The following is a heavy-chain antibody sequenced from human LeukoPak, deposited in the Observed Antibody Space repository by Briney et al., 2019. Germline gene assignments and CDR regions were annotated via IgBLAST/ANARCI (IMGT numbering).Heavy chain of an antibody. CDR2: ISSSGSTI. J-gene: IGHJ4*02. V-gene: IGHV3-11*01. Sequence: KPGGSLRLSCAASGFTFSDYYMSWIRQAPGKGLEWVSYISSSGSTIYYADSVKGRFTISRDNAKNSLYLQMNSLRVEDTAVYYCATRYSYGQPEFAYWGQGTLVTVSS. D-gene: IGHD5-18*01. CDR1: GFTFSDYY. CDR3: ATRYSYGQPEFAY.